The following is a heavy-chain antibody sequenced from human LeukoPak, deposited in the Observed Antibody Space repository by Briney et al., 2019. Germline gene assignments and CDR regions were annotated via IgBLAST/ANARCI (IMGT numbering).Heavy chain of an antibody. CDR3: ARRATSERGHSYGLDY. J-gene: IGHJ4*02. Sequence: GGSLRLSCAASGFTFGSYSMSWVRQAPGKGLEWVSVISGNGGSTYYADSVKGRFTISRDNSKNSLYLQMNSLRAEDTAVYYCARRATSERGHSYGLDYWGQGTLVTVSS. D-gene: IGHD5-18*01. CDR1: GFTFGSYS. V-gene: IGHV3-23*01. CDR2: ISGNGGST.